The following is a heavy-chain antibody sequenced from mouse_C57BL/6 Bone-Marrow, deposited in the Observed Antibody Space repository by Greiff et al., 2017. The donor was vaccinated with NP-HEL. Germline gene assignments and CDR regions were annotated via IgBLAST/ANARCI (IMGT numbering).Heavy chain of an antibody. CDR3: AREGED. Sequence: LQESGAELVRPGASVKLSCKASGYTFTDYYINWVKQRPGQGLEWIARIYPGSGNTYYNEKFKGKATLTAEKSSSTAYMQLSSLTSEDSAVYFCAREGEDWGQGTTLTVSS. V-gene: IGHV1-76*01. J-gene: IGHJ2*01. CDR2: IYPGSGNT. CDR1: GYTFTDYY.